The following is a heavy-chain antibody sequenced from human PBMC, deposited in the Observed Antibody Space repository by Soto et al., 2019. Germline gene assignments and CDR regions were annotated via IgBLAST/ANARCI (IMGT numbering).Heavy chain of an antibody. J-gene: IGHJ3*02. V-gene: IGHV3-23*01. CDR3: AKSGLYCSGGRCPPSFGAFDI. CDR2: ISGSGGST. CDR1: GFTFSSFA. D-gene: IGHD2-15*01. Sequence: GGSMSLSCAASGFTFSSFAMSWVRPEQGKGLEWVSAISGSGGSTYYADSVKGRFTISRDNSKNTLYLQMNSLRAEDTAVYYCAKSGLYCSGGRCPPSFGAFDIWGQGTMVTVSS.